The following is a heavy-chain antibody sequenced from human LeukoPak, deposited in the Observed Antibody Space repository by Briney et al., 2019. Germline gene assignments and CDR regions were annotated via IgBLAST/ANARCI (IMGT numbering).Heavy chain of an antibody. V-gene: IGHV3-7*01. CDR3: ARREENSETYYYDSSGYYYY. CDR2: IKQDGSEK. J-gene: IGHJ4*02. D-gene: IGHD3-22*01. CDR1: GFTFSSYW. Sequence: GGSLRLSCVASGFTFSSYWMSWVRQAPGKGLEWVANIKQDGSEKYYVDSVKGRFTISRDNAKNSLYLQMNSLRAEDTAVYYCARREENSETYYYDSSGYYYYWGQGTLVTVSS.